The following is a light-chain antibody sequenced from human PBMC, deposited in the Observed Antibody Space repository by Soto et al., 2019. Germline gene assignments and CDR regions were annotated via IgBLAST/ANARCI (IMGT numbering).Light chain of an antibody. Sequence: LTQSPGTLSLSPGEGATLSCRTSQRVDNNFVAWYQQKPGQAPRLLIYGASTRATGIPDRISGSGFGTDFSLTITRLEPEDFAVYYCQQYGSSLWTFGLGTKV. J-gene: IGKJ1*01. V-gene: IGKV3-20*01. CDR2: GAS. CDR1: QRVDNNF. CDR3: QQYGSSLWT.